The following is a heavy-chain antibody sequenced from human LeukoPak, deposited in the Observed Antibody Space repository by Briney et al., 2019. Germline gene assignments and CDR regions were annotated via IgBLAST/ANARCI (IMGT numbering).Heavy chain of an antibody. CDR1: GGSISTYY. CDR2: INYSGST. CDR3: AREYSSFEY. V-gene: IGHV4-59*01. Sequence: SETLSLTCTVSGGSISTYYWSWIRQAPGKGLEWIGYINYSGSTDYNPSLKSRVTISVDTSKNQLSLKMRSVTAADTAVYYCAREYSSFEYWGQGTLVTVST. J-gene: IGHJ4*02. D-gene: IGHD6-13*01.